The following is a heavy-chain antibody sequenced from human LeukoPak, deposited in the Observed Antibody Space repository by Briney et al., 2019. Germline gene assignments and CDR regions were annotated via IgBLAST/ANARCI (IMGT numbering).Heavy chain of an antibody. D-gene: IGHD1-26*01. V-gene: IGHV4-59*08. CDR1: ADSTSNFY. CDR2: IHYSGSS. J-gene: IGHJ4*02. Sequence: SETLSLTCTVSADSTSNFYWKWIRQSPGKGLEWIGNIHYSGSSVYNPSLKSRGTISIDTSRRQFFLKLNSVTAADTAVYYCASGNYYQDYWGQGTVVTVSP. CDR3: ASGNYYQDY.